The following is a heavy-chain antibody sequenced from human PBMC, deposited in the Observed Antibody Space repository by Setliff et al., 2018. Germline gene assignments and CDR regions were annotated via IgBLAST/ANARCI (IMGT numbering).Heavy chain of an antibody. CDR3: ARGDHRNYLRFDP. J-gene: IGHJ5*02. D-gene: IGHD4-4*01. CDR1: GGSISSGTYY. CDR2: VDTSGSA. Sequence: KTSETLSLTCTVFGGSISSGTYYYNWIRQPAGKGLEWIGRVDTSGSADYNPSLNSRVTISVDTSKNQLSLEVTSVTAADTAVYSCARGDHRNYLRFDPWGPGTLVTVSS. V-gene: IGHV4-61*02.